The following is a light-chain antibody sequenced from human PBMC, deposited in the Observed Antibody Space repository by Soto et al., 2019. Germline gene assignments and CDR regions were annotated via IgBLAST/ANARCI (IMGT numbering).Light chain of an antibody. CDR2: DTS. V-gene: IGKV3-15*01. CDR3: QRYNNWPLN. Sequence: EVVLTQSPPTLSLPPVVHVSLSSSPSHGIGDTFAWYQHKPGQTPRLLIYDTSGRATGVPARFSVSRSGPEFTLTITSLQSEDFAIYYCQRYNNWPLNFGGGTKWIS. J-gene: IGKJ4*01. CDR1: HGIGDT.